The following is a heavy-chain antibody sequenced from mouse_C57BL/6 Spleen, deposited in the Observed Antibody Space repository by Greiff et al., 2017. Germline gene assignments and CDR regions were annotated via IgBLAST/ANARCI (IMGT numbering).Heavy chain of an antibody. V-gene: IGHV1-72*01. D-gene: IGHD2-1*01. Sequence: QVQLQQPGAELVKPGASVKLSCKASGYTFTSYWMHWVKQRPGRGLEWIGKIDPNSGGTKYNEKFKSKATLTVDKSSSTAYMQLRSLTSEDSAVYYGARSGYGNAHWDIDVWGTGTTVTVSS. CDR3: ARSGYGNAHWDIDV. J-gene: IGHJ1*03. CDR1: GYTFTSYW. CDR2: IDPNSGGT.